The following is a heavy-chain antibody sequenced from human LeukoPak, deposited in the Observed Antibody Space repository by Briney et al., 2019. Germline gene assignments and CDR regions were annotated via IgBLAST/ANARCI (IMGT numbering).Heavy chain of an antibody. J-gene: IGHJ4*02. CDR2: ISGSGGST. D-gene: IGHD1/OR15-1a*01. V-gene: IGHV3-23*01. CDR3: AKSEHSGVYSNNDY. Sequence: GGSLRLSCAASGFTFSSYAMSWVRQAPGRGLEWVSAISGSGGSTYYADSVKGRFTISRDNSKNTLYLQMNSLRAEDTAVYYCAKSEHSGVYSNNDYWGQGTLVTVSS. CDR1: GFTFSSYA.